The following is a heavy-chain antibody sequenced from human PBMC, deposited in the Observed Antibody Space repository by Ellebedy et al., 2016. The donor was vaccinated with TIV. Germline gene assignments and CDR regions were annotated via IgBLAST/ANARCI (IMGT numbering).Heavy chain of an antibody. CDR1: GGSISSYY. CDR2: IYYSGST. D-gene: IGHD5-18*01. V-gene: IGHV4-59*01. Sequence: SETLSLXCTVSGGSISSYYWSWIRQPPGKGLEWIGYIYYSGSTNYNPSLKSRVTISVDTSKNQFSLKLSSVTAADTAVYYCAREKRSYTAMVFHDAFDIWGQGTMVTVSS. J-gene: IGHJ3*02. CDR3: AREKRSYTAMVFHDAFDI.